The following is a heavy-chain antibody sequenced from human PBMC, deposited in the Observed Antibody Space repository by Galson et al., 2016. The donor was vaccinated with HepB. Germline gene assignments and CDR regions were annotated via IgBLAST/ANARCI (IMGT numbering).Heavy chain of an antibody. D-gene: IGHD2-21*02. CDR3: ARGGPSNQALLFPEPLRT. CDR1: GGTFSNYR. V-gene: IGHV1-69*13. Sequence: SVKVSCKASGGTFSNYRIDWVRLAPGQGLEWMGGIIPVSRTPNYAQKFQVRVTITADESTSSSYMEVSSLKSEDTAVYYCARGGPSNQALLFPEPLRTWGQGTLVTVSS. CDR2: IIPVSRTP. J-gene: IGHJ4*02.